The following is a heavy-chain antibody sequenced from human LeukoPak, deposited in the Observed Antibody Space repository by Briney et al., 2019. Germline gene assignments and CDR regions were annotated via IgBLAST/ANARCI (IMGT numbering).Heavy chain of an antibody. V-gene: IGHV3-30*18. J-gene: IGHJ5*02. CDR3: AKAYYGSGSPLDWFDP. D-gene: IGHD3-10*01. CDR2: ISYDGSKK. Sequence: GGSLRLSCAASGFTFSSYGMHWVRQAPGKGLEWVAIISYDGSKKYYGDSVKGRFTISRDNSKNTLYLQVDSLRAEDTAVYYCAKAYYGSGSPLDWFDPWGQGTLVTVSS. CDR1: GFTFSSYG.